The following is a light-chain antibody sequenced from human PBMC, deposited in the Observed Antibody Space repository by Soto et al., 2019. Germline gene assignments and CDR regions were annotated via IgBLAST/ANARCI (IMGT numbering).Light chain of an antibody. J-gene: IGKJ4*01. CDR1: QNLLYSPNNKNY. Sequence: DFVMTQSPDSLAVSLGERATINCKSSQNLLYSPNNKNYLSWFQQKPGQPPKLLIYWASTRESGVPDRFSGSGAGTDFTLTISSLQAEDVAVYYWQQHYNSPLAFGGGTKVEVK. V-gene: IGKV4-1*01. CDR3: QQHYNSPLA. CDR2: WAS.